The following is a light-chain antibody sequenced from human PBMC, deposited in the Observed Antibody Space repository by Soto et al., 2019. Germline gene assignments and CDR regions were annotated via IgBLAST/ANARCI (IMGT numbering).Light chain of an antibody. V-gene: IGLV2-11*01. CDR2: DVS. J-gene: IGLJ1*01. Sequence: QSALTQPRSVSGSPGQSVTISCTGTSSDVGGYDYVSWYQQHPGKAPKLMIYDVSKRPSGVPDRFSGSKSGNTASLTISGLQADDEADYYCCSHAGTYGVRVFGTGTKLTVL. CDR3: CSHAGTYGVRV. CDR1: SSDVGGYDY.